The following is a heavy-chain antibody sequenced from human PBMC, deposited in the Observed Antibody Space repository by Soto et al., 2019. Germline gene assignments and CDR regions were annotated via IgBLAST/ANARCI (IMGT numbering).Heavy chain of an antibody. D-gene: IGHD1-20*01. CDR3: AKDLDMYNSYYFDH. Sequence: QVQLVESGGGVVQPGRSLRLSCAASGFTFSTYAMHWVRQAPGKGLEWVALISFDGSNKYSADSVQGRFTISRDNSKNTLYLQMNSLRAEDTAVYYCAKDLDMYNSYYFDHWGQGTLVTVSS. CDR2: ISFDGSNK. CDR1: GFTFSTYA. V-gene: IGHV3-30*18. J-gene: IGHJ4*02.